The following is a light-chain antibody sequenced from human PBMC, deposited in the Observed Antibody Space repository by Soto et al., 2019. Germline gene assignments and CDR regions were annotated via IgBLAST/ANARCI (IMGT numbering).Light chain of an antibody. Sequence: AIRMTQSPSSFSASTGDRVTITCRASQGISSYLAWYQQPPGKAPKLLIYAASTLQSGVPSRFSGSVSGTDFTLTISCLQYEEFATYYFRQYSSYPPTFGQGTQVEIK. CDR2: AAS. CDR3: RQYSSYPPT. CDR1: QGISSY. V-gene: IGKV1-8*01. J-gene: IGKJ1*01.